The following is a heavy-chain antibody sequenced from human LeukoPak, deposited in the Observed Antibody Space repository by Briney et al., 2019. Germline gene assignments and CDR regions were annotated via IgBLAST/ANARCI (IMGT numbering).Heavy chain of an antibody. Sequence: SETLSLTCTVSGGSISSGGYYWSWIRQHPGKGLEWIGYIYYSGSTYYNPSLKSRVTISVDTSKNQFSLKLSSVAAADTAVYYCARDSGRPTGHHFDYWGQGTLVTVSS. CDR3: ARDSGRPTGHHFDY. CDR2: IYYSGST. V-gene: IGHV4-31*03. D-gene: IGHD1-26*01. J-gene: IGHJ4*02. CDR1: GGSISSGGYY.